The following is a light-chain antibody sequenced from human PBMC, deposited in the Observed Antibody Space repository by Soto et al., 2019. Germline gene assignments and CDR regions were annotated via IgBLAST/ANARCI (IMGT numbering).Light chain of an antibody. CDR1: NIGSKT. V-gene: IGLV3-21*04. CDR3: QVWDSSRDRSYV. Sequence: SYELTQPPSVSVAPGETARIPCGGNNIGSKTVHWYQQKPGQAPVLVIYYDSRRSSGIPQRFSGSNSANTATLTISRVEAGDEADYYGQVWDSSRDRSYVFGTGAKLTVL. CDR2: YDS. J-gene: IGLJ1*01.